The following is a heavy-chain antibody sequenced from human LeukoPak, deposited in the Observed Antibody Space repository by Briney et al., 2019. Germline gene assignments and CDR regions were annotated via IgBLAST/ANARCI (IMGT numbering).Heavy chain of an antibody. Sequence: SETLSLTCTVSGGSISSGSYSWSWIRQPAGKGLEWIGRIYTSGSTYYNPSLKSRVTISVDTSKNQFSLKLSSVTAAGTAVYYCARDAYYYDSSGYYPGDYWGQGTLVTVSS. V-gene: IGHV4-61*02. J-gene: IGHJ4*02. CDR1: GGSISSGSYS. D-gene: IGHD3-22*01. CDR3: ARDAYYYDSSGYYPGDY. CDR2: IYTSGST.